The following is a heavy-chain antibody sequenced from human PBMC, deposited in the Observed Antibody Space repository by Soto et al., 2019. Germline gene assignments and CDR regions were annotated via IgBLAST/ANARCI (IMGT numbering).Heavy chain of an antibody. D-gene: IGHD2-2*01. Sequence: SETLSLGCQVAGGSIYTYYWSCIRQSPGKVLELIGYISDGGSTNYNPSLKSRVTISVDTSKKQVSLKLRAVSAADTAIYFGEGYCSRSICPEYQYVGLEVWGQGTTVTVS. CDR3: EGYCSRSICPEYQYVGLEV. CDR2: ISDGGST. J-gene: IGHJ6*02. V-gene: IGHV4-59*01. CDR1: GGSIYTYY.